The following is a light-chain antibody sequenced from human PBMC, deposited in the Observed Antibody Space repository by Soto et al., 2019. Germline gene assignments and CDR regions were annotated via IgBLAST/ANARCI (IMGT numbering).Light chain of an antibody. V-gene: IGLV1-36*01. J-gene: IGLJ3*02. CDR1: SSNIGSNA. CDR3: AAWYDRLNGVV. Sequence: QSVVTQPPSVSGAPRQRVTISCSGGSSNIGSNAVNWYQQFPGKAPKLLIYYDDLLPSGVSHRFSGSKSGTSASLAISGLQSDDEADYYCAAWYDRLNGVVFGGGTKLTVL. CDR2: YDD.